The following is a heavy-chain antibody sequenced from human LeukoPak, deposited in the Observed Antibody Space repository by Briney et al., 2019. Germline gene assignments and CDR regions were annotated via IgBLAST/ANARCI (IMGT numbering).Heavy chain of an antibody. J-gene: IGHJ4*02. CDR3: ANPSSGWPLVYYYFYY. Sequence: PGVSLPLSCLACGFTFSRYAIRWVHPAAGKGLAGVYAISGSGCRPYYQDSAKGRFPISRENSKKTLYLQTKSLSAEETAGYYCANPSSGWPLVYYYFYYWGQGTLVTVSS. CDR1: GFTFSRYA. D-gene: IGHD6-19*01. CDR2: ISGSGCRP. V-gene: IGHV3-23*01.